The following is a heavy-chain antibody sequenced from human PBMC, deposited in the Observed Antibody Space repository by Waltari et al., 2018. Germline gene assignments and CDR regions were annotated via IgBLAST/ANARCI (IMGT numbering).Heavy chain of an antibody. CDR3: ARGADL. J-gene: IGHJ4*02. V-gene: IGHV3-74*01. Sequence: EVQLVESGGGLVQPGGSLRLSCAASGFTLSGPWLHWVRQVPGKGLVWVSRISGDGSTINYADSVKGRFTISRDTAKNTLYLQMNSLRAEDTAVYYCARGADLRGQGILVTVYS. D-gene: IGHD3-3*01. CDR1: GFTLSGPW. CDR2: ISGDGSTI.